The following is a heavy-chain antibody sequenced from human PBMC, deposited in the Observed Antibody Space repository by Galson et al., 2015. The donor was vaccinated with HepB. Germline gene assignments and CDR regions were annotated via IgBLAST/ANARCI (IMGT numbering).Heavy chain of an antibody. V-gene: IGHV1-18*01. CDR3: ARDLASDTTMIFVDY. CDR2: ISGYNGTT. CDR1: GYSFTSFG. D-gene: IGHD5-18*01. Sequence: SVKVSCKASGYSFTSFGISWVRQAPGQGLEWMGWISGYNGTTNYAQNFQGRVSMTADTSTSTAHMELRSLRSDDTAVYYCARDLASDTTMIFVDYWGQGIQVTVSS. J-gene: IGHJ4*02.